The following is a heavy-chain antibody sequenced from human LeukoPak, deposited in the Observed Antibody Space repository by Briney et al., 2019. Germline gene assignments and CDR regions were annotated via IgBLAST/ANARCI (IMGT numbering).Heavy chain of an antibody. CDR2: IYYSGST. J-gene: IGHJ5*02. D-gene: IGHD6-19*01. Sequence: PSETLSLTCTVPGGSISSYYWSWIRQPPGKGLEWIGYIYYSGSTNYNPSLKSRVTISVDTSKNQFSLKLSSVTAADTAVYYCARLSSGLYPWGQGTLVTVSS. CDR3: ARLSSGLYP. V-gene: IGHV4-59*08. CDR1: GGSISSYY.